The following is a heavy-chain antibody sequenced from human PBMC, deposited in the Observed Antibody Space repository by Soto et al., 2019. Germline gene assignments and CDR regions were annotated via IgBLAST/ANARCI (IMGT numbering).Heavy chain of an antibody. Sequence: SVKVTCTASGGTFSRSAISWVRQAPGQGLEWMGGIIPIFGTANYAQKFQGRVTITADESTSTAYMELSSLRSEDTAVYYCARAHFMWELRPWFDPWGQGTLVT. D-gene: IGHD1-26*01. CDR1: GGTFSRSA. V-gene: IGHV1-69*13. J-gene: IGHJ5*02. CDR2: IIPIFGTA. CDR3: ARAHFMWELRPWFDP.